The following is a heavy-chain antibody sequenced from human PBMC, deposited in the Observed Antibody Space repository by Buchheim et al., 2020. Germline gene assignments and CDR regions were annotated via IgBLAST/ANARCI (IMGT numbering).Heavy chain of an antibody. V-gene: IGHV4-4*02. Sequence: QVQLQESGPGLVKPSGTLSLTCVVSGDSVSSSNNWWSWVRQPPGKGLEWIGEVYHSGSTYYSESLKSRVTISVDKYKNQFSLKLNYVTAADTAIYYCARGKIAGSSSLNFDYWGQGTL. CDR1: GDSVSSSNNW. CDR2: VYHSGST. D-gene: IGHD6-6*01. J-gene: IGHJ4*02. CDR3: ARGKIAGSSSLNFDY.